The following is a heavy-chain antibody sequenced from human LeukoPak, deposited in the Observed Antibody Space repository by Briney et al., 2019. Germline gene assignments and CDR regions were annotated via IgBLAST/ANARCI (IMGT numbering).Heavy chain of an antibody. J-gene: IGHJ4*02. D-gene: IGHD3-3*01. CDR2: ISSSSSTI. CDR1: GFTFSSYS. Sequence: GGSLRLSCAASGFTFSSYSMNWVRQAPGKGLEWVSYISSSSSTIYYADSVKGRFTISRDNAKNSLYLQMNSLRAEDTAVYYCARDNPTYYDFWSGYYLDYWGQGTLVTVSS. CDR3: ARDNPTYYDFWSGYYLDY. V-gene: IGHV3-48*01.